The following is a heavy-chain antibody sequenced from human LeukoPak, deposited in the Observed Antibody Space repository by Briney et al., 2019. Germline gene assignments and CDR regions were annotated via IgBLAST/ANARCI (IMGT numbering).Heavy chain of an antibody. Sequence: PGGSLRLSCAASGFTFDDYAMHWVRQAPGKGLEWVSGITWNSGSIGYADSVKGRFTISRDNAKNSLYLQMNSLRAEDTAFYYCAKDTATVTGYYFDYWGQGTLVTVSS. V-gene: IGHV3-9*01. D-gene: IGHD4-17*01. CDR1: GFTFDDYA. CDR3: AKDTATVTGYYFDY. J-gene: IGHJ4*02. CDR2: ITWNSGSI.